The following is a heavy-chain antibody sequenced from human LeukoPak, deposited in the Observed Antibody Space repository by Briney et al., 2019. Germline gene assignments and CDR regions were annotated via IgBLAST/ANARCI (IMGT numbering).Heavy chain of an antibody. V-gene: IGHV1-18*04. CDR3: ARGDYGDYNWFDP. J-gene: IGHJ5*02. Sequence: ASVKASCKASGYTFTSYGTSWVGQAPGHGGEGLGWISAYNGNTNYAQKLQGRVTMTTDTSTSTAYMELRSLRSDDTAVYYCARGDYGDYNWFDPWGQGTLVTVSS. CDR1: GYTFTSYG. CDR2: ISAYNGNT. D-gene: IGHD4-17*01.